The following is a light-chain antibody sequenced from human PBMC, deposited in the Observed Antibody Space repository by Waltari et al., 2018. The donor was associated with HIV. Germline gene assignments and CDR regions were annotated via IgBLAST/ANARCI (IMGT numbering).Light chain of an antibody. J-gene: IGLJ3*02. CDR3: GTWDSSLNAWV. V-gene: IGLV1-51*01. Sequence: QSVLTQPPSVSAAPGQKVTISCSGSSSNIGNNYVSWYQQLPGTAPKLLIYDNNKRASGIPDRFSGSKSGTSATLGITGLQTGDEADYYCGTWDSSLNAWVFGGGTKLTVL. CDR2: DNN. CDR1: SSNIGNNY.